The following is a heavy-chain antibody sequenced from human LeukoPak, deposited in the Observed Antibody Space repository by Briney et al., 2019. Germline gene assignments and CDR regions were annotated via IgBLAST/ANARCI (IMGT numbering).Heavy chain of an antibody. CDR1: GXTLSSNY. J-gene: IGHJ3*02. Sequence: GGSLRLSWAASGXTLSSNYMSWVRQAPGKGLEWVSIIYSSGSTYYADSVKGRFTISRDDSKNTLYLQMNSLRDEDTAVYYCARHLSGDDIWGQGTMVTVSS. V-gene: IGHV3-53*01. CDR3: ARHLSGDDI. CDR2: IYSSGST. D-gene: IGHD4-17*01.